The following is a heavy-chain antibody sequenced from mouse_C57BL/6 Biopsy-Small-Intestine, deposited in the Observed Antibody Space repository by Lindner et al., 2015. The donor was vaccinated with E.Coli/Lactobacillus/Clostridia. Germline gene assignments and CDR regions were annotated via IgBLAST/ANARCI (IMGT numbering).Heavy chain of an antibody. CDR1: GYTFNGYW. J-gene: IGHJ2*01. Sequence: VQLQESGAELMKPGASVKLSCKATGYTFNGYWIEWVKQRPGHGLEWVGEILPGSGSTNYNEKFKGKATFTADSSSNTAYMQLSSLTTEDSAIYYCARRFYYGSSDSWGQGTTLTVSS. CDR2: ILPGSGST. V-gene: IGHV1-9*01. D-gene: IGHD1-1*01. CDR3: ARRFYYGSSDS.